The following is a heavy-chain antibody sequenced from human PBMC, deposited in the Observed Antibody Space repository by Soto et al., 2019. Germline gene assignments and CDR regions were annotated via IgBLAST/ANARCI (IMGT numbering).Heavy chain of an antibody. CDR3: ATAPSFLYSGSFRSRYYYGMDV. V-gene: IGHV1-46*01. CDR1: GYTFTSYY. D-gene: IGHD1-26*01. Sequence: GASVKVSCKASGYTFTSYYMHWVRQAPGQGLEWMGIINPSGGSTNYAQKLQGRVTMTTDTSTSTAYMELRSLRSDDTAVYYCATAPSFLYSGSFRSRYYYGMDVWGQRTTVTVSS. J-gene: IGHJ6*02. CDR2: INPSGGST.